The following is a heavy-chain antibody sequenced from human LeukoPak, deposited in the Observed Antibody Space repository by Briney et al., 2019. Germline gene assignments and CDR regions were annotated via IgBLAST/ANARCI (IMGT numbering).Heavy chain of an antibody. CDR3: VHRHIADRPFDP. V-gene: IGHV2-5*01. Sequence: SGPTLVNPTQTLTLTCTFSGFSLSTSEMGVSWIRQPPGKALEWLALIFWTDEKHYSPSLKSRLTITKDTSKNQVVLTMTNMDPVDTATYYCVHRHIADRPFDPWGQGILVTVSS. CDR1: GFSLSTSEMG. D-gene: IGHD6-6*01. J-gene: IGHJ5*02. CDR2: IFWTDEK.